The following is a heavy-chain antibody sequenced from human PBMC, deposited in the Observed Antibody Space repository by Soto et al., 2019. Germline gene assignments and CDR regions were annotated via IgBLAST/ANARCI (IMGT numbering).Heavy chain of an antibody. D-gene: IGHD6-6*01. CDR3: AKDIGEGSSSPGEYFFYYGIDV. V-gene: IGHV3-30*18. CDR1: GFTFSSYG. Sequence: PGGSLRLSCAASGFTFSSYGMHWVREAPGKGLEWVAVISYDGSNKYYADSVKGRFTISRDNSKNTLYLQMNSLRAEDTAVYYCAKDIGEGSSSPGEYFFYYGIDVWGQGPPVTV. CDR2: ISYDGSNK. J-gene: IGHJ6*02.